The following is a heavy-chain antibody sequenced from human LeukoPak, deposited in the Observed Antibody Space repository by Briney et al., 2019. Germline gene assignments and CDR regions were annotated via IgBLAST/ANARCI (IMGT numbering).Heavy chain of an antibody. CDR1: GFTFSSYA. CDR2: ISGSGGST. D-gene: IGHD4-11*01. J-gene: IGHJ4*02. Sequence: QPGGSLRLSCAASGFTFSSYAMSWVRQAPGKGLEWDSAISGSGGSTYYADSVKGRFTISRDNSKNTLYLQMNSLRAEDTAVYYCAKDLTTVTDFVREVDYWGQGTLVTVSS. CDR3: AKDLTTVTDFVREVDY. V-gene: IGHV3-23*01.